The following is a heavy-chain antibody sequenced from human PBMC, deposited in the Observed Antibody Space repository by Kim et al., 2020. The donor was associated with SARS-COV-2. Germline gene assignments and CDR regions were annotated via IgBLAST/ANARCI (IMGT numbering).Heavy chain of an antibody. D-gene: IGHD3-22*01. CDR3: ARAWFGYYYDSSGYYALGY. Sequence: ASVKVSCKASGYTFTSYGISWVRQAPGQGLEWMGWISAYNGNTNYAQKLQGRVTMTTDTSTSTAYMELRSLRSDDTAVYYCARAWFGYYYDSSGYYALGYWGQGTLVTVSS. CDR1: GYTFTSYG. J-gene: IGHJ4*02. V-gene: IGHV1-18*01. CDR2: ISAYNGNT.